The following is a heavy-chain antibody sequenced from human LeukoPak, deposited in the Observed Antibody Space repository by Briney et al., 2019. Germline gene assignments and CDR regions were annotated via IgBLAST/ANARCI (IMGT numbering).Heavy chain of an antibody. CDR1: GFSLSTSGVG. J-gene: IGHJ5*02. Sequence: SGPTLVNPTQTLTLTCTISGFSLSTSGVGVAWIRQPPGKALEWLALIYWDDDKRYSPSLKSRLTITKDTSKNQVVLTITNMDPVDTATYYCAHRTSMVRGIMSYNWFDPWGQGTLVTVSS. CDR2: IYWDDDK. V-gene: IGHV2-5*02. D-gene: IGHD3-10*01. CDR3: AHRTSMVRGIMSYNWFDP.